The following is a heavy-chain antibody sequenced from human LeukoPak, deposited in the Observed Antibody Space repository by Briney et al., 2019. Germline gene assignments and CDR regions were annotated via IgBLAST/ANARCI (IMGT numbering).Heavy chain of an antibody. Sequence: ASVKVSYKASGYTFTSYGISWVRQAPGQGLEWMGWISAYNGNTKYAQKLQGRVTMTTDTSTSTAYMELRSLRSDDTAVYYCARPSSGWYGTDYWGQGTLVTVSS. V-gene: IGHV1-18*04. CDR2: ISAYNGNT. J-gene: IGHJ4*02. CDR1: GYTFTSYG. D-gene: IGHD6-19*01. CDR3: ARPSSGWYGTDY.